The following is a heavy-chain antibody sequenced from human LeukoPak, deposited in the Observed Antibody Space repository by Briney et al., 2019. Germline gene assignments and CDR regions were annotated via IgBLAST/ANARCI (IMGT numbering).Heavy chain of an antibody. CDR3: ARGRMVRGLINEYYFDY. V-gene: IGHV4-59*08. CDR2: IYDSGST. J-gene: IGHJ4*02. Sequence: PSETLSLTCTVSGGSISSYHWTWIRQPPGKGLEWIGYIYDSGSTDYNPSLKSRVTISVDTSKNQFSLRLNSVSAADTAVYYCARGRMVRGLINEYYFDYWGQGALITVSS. CDR1: GGSISSYH. D-gene: IGHD3-10*01.